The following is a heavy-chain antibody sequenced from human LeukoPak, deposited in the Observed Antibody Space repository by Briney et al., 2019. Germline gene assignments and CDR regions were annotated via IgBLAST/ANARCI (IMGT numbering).Heavy chain of an antibody. V-gene: IGHV4-59*01. CDR2: IHYSGSS. Sequence: PSETLSLTCTVSGGSISTSYWTWIRQPPGKGLEWIGYIHYSGSSNYNPSLKSRVTMSADTSKNQVSLELSSVTPADTAVYFCARGCGTFDYWGQGTLVTVSS. J-gene: IGHJ4*02. D-gene: IGHD2-15*01. CDR3: ARGCGTFDY. CDR1: GGSISTSY.